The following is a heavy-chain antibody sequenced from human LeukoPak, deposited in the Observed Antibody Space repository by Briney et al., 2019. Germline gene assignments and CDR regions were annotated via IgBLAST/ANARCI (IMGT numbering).Heavy chain of an antibody. J-gene: IGHJ1*01. Sequence: SETLSLTCAVSGYSISSGYYWGWIRQPPGKGLEWIGTICHSGSTYYNPSLKSRVTISVDTSKNQFSLKLSSVTAADTAVYYCAVGYCSSTSCYREYFQHWGQGTLVTVSS. CDR1: GYSISSGYY. CDR3: AVGYCSSTSCYREYFQH. D-gene: IGHD2-2*02. CDR2: ICHSGST. V-gene: IGHV4-38-2*01.